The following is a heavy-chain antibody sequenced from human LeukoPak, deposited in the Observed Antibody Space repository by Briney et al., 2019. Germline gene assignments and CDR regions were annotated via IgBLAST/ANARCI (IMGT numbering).Heavy chain of an antibody. J-gene: IGHJ4*02. CDR1: GFTFSSYA. V-gene: IGHV3-23*01. CDR3: AKDRLWFGELMALYYFDY. Sequence: PGGSLRLSCAASGFTFSSYAMSWVRQAPGKGLEWVSAISGSGGSTYYADSVKGRFTISRDNSKNTLYLQMNSLRAEDTAVYYCAKDRLWFGELMALYYFDYWGQGTLVTVSS. D-gene: IGHD3-10*01. CDR2: ISGSGGST.